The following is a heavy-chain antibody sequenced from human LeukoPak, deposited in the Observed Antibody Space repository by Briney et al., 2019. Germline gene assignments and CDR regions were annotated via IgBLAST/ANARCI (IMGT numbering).Heavy chain of an antibody. CDR1: GGSFSGYY. D-gene: IGHD1/OR15-1a*01. CDR3: ARDILEHPFDY. CDR2: INHSGST. J-gene: IGHJ4*02. V-gene: IGHV4-34*01. Sequence: SETLSLTCAVYGGSFSGYYWSWIRQPPGKGLEGIGEINHSGSTNYNPSLKSRVTISVDTSKNPFSPKLSSVTAADTAVYYCARDILEHPFDYWGQGTLVTVSS.